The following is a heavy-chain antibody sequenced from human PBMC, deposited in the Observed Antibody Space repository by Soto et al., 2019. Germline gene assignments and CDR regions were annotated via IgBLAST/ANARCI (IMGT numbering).Heavy chain of an antibody. CDR3: ARVTTLYDYIWGSYGGPTYMDV. J-gene: IGHJ6*03. D-gene: IGHD3-16*01. V-gene: IGHV1-18*01. Sequence: ASVKVSCKASGYTFTSYGISWVRQAPGQGLEWMGWISAYNGNTNYAQKLQGRVTMTTDTSTSTAYMELRSLRSDDTAVYYCARVTTLYDYIWGSYGGPTYMDVWGKGTTVTVSS. CDR1: GYTFTSYG. CDR2: ISAYNGNT.